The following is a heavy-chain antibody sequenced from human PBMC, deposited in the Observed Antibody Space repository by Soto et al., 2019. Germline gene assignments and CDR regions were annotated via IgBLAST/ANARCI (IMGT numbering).Heavy chain of an antibody. CDR2: IYESGST. Sequence: PSETLSLTCAVSGVSISTANWWSWVRQPPGKGLEWIGEIYESGSTNYNPSLESRVAISLDKSKNQFSLKLSSVTAADTAVYYCARGGSSSWLRIFHHWGQGTLVTVSS. CDR3: ARGGSSSWLRIFHH. V-gene: IGHV4-4*02. J-gene: IGHJ1*01. CDR1: GVSISTANW. D-gene: IGHD6-13*01.